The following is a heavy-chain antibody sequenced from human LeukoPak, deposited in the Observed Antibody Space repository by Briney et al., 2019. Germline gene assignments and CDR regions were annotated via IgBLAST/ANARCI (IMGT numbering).Heavy chain of an antibody. CDR3: ARELGEGNYFDY. Sequence: ASVKVSCKASGYTFTSYDINWVRQATGQGLEWMGGIIPIFGTANYAQKFQGRVTITADESTSTAYMELSSLRSEDTAVYYCARELGEGNYFDYWGQGTLVTVSS. J-gene: IGHJ4*02. CDR1: GYTFTSYD. V-gene: IGHV1-69*13. CDR2: IIPIFGTA.